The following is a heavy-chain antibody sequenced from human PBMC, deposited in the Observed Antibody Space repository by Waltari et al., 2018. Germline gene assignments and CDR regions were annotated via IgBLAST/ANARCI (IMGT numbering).Heavy chain of an antibody. V-gene: IGHV4-38-2*01. CDR1: GYSISSGYY. Sequence: QVQLQESGPGLVKPSETLSLTCAVSGYSISSGYYWGWIRQPPGKGLEWIGSIYHSGSTYYNPSLKSRVTISVDTSKNQFSLKLSSVTAADTAVYYCARHPTTPLSIAVAGYYFDYWGQGTLVTVSS. D-gene: IGHD6-19*01. J-gene: IGHJ4*02. CDR2: IYHSGST. CDR3: ARHPTTPLSIAVAGYYFDY.